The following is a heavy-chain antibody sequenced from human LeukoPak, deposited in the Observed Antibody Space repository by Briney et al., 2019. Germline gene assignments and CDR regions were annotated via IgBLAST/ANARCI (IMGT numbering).Heavy chain of an antibody. V-gene: IGHV1-69*06. CDR1: GGTFSSYA. CDR2: IIPIFGTA. J-gene: IGHJ4*02. CDR3: ARVKLSSSWLEGDFDY. Sequence: SVKVSCKASGGTFSSYAISWVRQAPGQGLEWMGGIIPIFGTANYAQKFQGRVTITADKSTSTAYMELSSLRSEDTAVYYCARVKLSSSWLEGDFDYWGQGTLVTVSS. D-gene: IGHD6-13*01.